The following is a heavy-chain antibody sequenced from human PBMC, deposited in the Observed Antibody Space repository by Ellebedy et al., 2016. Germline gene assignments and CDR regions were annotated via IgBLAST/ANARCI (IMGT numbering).Heavy chain of an antibody. CDR3: ARDVTLYSSSPSFDL. J-gene: IGHJ4*02. Sequence: SETLSLXXTVSGGSISSRSYYWGWVRQRPGKGLEWIGYSYSIGSTYYNPSLRSRVTISLDPSKNQFSLKVTSVAAADTAVYYCARDVTLYSSSPSFDLWGQGTLVTVSS. CDR2: SYSIGST. D-gene: IGHD6-6*01. V-gene: IGHV4-39*07. CDR1: GGSISSRSYY.